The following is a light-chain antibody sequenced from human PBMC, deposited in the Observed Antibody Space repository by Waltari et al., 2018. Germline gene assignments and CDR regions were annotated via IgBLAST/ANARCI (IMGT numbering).Light chain of an antibody. CDR1: RSGVGSYNL. J-gene: IGLJ1*01. CDR2: EDK. CDR3: FSYAGSNIYV. Sequence: QSALTQPASVSGSPGQSITISCAGTRSGVGSYNLVSWYQQHPGGAPKLIIYEDKKRPSGVSSRFSGSKSGTTASLTISGLQTEDEAEYYCFSYAGSNIYVFASGTKVTVL. V-gene: IGLV2-23*01.